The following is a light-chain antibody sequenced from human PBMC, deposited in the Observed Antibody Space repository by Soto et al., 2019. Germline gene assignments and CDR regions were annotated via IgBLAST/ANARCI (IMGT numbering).Light chain of an antibody. CDR1: QSVSRY. Sequence: IHMTQSPSSLSASLRQSFNITVRASQSVSRYLNWYQQKPGKAPKLLIYAASSLQSGVPSRFSGSGSGTDFTLTISSLQPEDFATYYCQTSGDTPPWTFGQGTKVDIK. CDR2: AAS. J-gene: IGKJ1*01. V-gene: IGKV1-39*01. CDR3: QTSGDTPPWT.